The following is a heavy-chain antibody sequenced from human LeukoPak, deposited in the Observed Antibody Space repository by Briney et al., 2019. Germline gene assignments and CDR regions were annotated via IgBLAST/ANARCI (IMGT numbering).Heavy chain of an antibody. CDR3: ARDSHYDYVWGNYRSSYFDY. J-gene: IGHJ4*02. V-gene: IGHV3-21*01. Sequence: GGSLRLSCAASGFTFSNYWMHWVRQAPGKGLVWVSSISSSSTYIYYADSVKGRFTISRDNAKNSLYLQMNSLRAEDTAVYYCARDSHYDYVWGNYRSSYFDYWGQGTLVTVSS. D-gene: IGHD3-16*02. CDR1: GFTFSNYW. CDR2: ISSSSTYI.